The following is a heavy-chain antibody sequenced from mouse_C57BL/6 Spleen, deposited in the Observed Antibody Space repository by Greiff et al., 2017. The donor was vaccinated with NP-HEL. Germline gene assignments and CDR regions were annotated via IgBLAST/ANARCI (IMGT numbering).Heavy chain of an antibody. CDR3: ARWDDYDVGYYAMDY. CDR2: INPNYGTT. V-gene: IGHV1-39*01. CDR1: GYSFTDYN. D-gene: IGHD2-4*01. Sequence: VQLKESGPELVKPGASVKISCKASGYSFTDYNMNWVKQSNGKSLEWIGVINPNYGTTSYNQKFKGKATLTVDQSSSTAYMQLNSLTSEDSAVYYCARWDDYDVGYYAMDYWGQGTSVTVSS. J-gene: IGHJ4*01.